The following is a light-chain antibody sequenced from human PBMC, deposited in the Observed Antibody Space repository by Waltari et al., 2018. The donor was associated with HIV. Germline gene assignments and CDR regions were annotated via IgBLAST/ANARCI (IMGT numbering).Light chain of an antibody. V-gene: IGKV1-9*01. CDR1: QDISSS. CDR2: GAS. CDR3: QQLYSYPRT. J-gene: IGKJ2*01. Sequence: DIQLTQSPSFLSASIRDRVTITCRASQDISSSLAWYQQIPGKAPKLLIYGASTLPSGVPSRFSGSGSGAEFTLTISSLQPEDFATYYCQQLYSYPRTFGQGTKLEIK.